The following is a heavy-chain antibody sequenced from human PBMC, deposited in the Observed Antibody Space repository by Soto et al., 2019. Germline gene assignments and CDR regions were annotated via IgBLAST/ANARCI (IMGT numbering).Heavy chain of an antibody. V-gene: IGHV4-31*03. CDR2: IYFSGST. CDR3: ARGDWPTQMDV. Sequence: QVQLQESGPGLVKPSQTLSLTCTVSGGCISGGTYYWSWIRQPPGQGLEWIGYIYFSGSTYYNPSLKSRVIISVDTSKNQFSLRLSSVTAADTAVYYCARGDWPTQMDVWGQGTTVTVSS. CDR1: GGCISGGTYY. J-gene: IGHJ6*02. D-gene: IGHD2-21*01.